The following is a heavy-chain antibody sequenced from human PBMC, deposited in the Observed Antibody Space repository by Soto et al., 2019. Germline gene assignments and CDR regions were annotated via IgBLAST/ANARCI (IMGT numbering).Heavy chain of an antibody. V-gene: IGHV3-23*01. J-gene: IGHJ3*02. CDR1: GFTFSNYA. CDR3: ARVRTYYYDSSGTPDAFDI. D-gene: IGHD3-22*01. CDR2: ISGSGGST. Sequence: GGSLRLSCAASGFTFSNYAMSWVRQAPGKGLEWVSAISGSGGSTYYADSVKGRFTISRDNAKNTLYLQMNSLRAEDTAVYYCARVRTYYYDSSGTPDAFDIWGQGTMVTVSS.